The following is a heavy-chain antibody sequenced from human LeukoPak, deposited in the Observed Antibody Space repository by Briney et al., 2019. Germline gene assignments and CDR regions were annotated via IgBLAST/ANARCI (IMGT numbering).Heavy chain of an antibody. D-gene: IGHD3-10*01. V-gene: IGHV1-24*01. CDR2: FDPEDGET. CDR3: ATGYLIYGSGSYYNDY. J-gene: IGHJ4*02. Sequence: ASVKVSCKVSGYTLTELSMHWVRQAPGKGLEWMGGFDPEDGETIYAQKFQGRVTMTEDTSTDTAYMELSSLRSEDTAVYYCATGYLIYGSGSYYNDYWGQGTLVTVSS. CDR1: GYTLTELS.